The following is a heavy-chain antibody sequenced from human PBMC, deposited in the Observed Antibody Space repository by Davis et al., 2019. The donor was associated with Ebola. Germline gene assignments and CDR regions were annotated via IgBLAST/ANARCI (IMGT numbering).Heavy chain of an antibody. Sequence: PGGSLRLSCAASRFTFSSYGMHWVRQAPGQGLEWVAVIWYDGSNNYYADSVKGRFTISRDNSKNTLYLQMNSLRVEDTAVYYCARAVAAAARSFDYWGQGTLVTVSS. D-gene: IGHD6-13*01. J-gene: IGHJ4*02. CDR2: IWYDGSNN. CDR3: ARAVAAAARSFDY. CDR1: RFTFSSYG. V-gene: IGHV3-33*01.